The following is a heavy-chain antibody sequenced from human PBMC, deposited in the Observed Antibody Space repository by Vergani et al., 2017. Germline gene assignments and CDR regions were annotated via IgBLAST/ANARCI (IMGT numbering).Heavy chain of an antibody. J-gene: IGHJ3*02. V-gene: IGHV3-23*01. CDR3: AKVGRSEVAGTFGAFGI. Sequence: EVQLLESGGDLVQPGGSLRLSCAASGFTFIMHAMSWVRQAPGKGLEWVSTLSASDRRTHYADSVKGRFTISRDISKNTLFLHMNSLRPEDTAVYYGAKVGRSEVAGTFGAFGIWGQGTMVTVSS. D-gene: IGHD6-19*01. CDR2: LSASDRRT. CDR1: GFTFIMHA.